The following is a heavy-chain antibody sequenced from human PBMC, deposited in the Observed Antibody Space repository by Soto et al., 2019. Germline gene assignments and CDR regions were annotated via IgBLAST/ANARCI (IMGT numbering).Heavy chain of an antibody. CDR1: GFTFSDYT. V-gene: IGHV3-23*01. J-gene: IGHJ4*02. Sequence: EVHLLESGGDLVQPGGSLRLSCEASGFTFSDYTMYWVRQDPGEGLEWVSALTGNADNIYYADSVKGRFTISRDNSKNTLYLQMNSLTIEDTAMYFCAKGQRFESRLDYWGQGTLVTVSS. CDR2: LTGNADNI. CDR3: AKGQRFESRLDY.